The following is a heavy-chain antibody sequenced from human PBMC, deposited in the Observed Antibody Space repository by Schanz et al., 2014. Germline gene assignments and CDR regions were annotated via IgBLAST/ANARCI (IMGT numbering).Heavy chain of an antibody. D-gene: IGHD2-15*01. CDR2: IIPILDKT. V-gene: IGHV1-69*08. CDR3: AKVDRTGYDAMDV. CDR1: GGTFSSST. Sequence: QVQLVQSGAEVKKPGSSVKVSCKASGGTFSSSTLTWVRQAPGQGLEWMGRIIPILDKTNYAQKFQGRVTMTADKSTSTVYMEVSGLRSEDTAVYYCAKVDRTGYDAMDVWGQGTTVNVSS. J-gene: IGHJ6*02.